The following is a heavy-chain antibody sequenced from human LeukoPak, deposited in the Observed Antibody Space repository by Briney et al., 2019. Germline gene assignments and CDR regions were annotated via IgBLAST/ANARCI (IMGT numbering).Heavy chain of an antibody. CDR1: GFTFSSFG. Sequence: GGSLRLSCAASGFTFSSFGMHWVRQAPGNGLEWVAFIRYDGGNKKYADAVTGRFTISRDNSKNTLYLQMSSLRAEDTAVYYCAKRRGEDYLDYWGQGTLVTVSS. D-gene: IGHD2-21*01. CDR3: AKRRGEDYLDY. V-gene: IGHV3-30*02. J-gene: IGHJ4*02. CDR2: IRYDGGNK.